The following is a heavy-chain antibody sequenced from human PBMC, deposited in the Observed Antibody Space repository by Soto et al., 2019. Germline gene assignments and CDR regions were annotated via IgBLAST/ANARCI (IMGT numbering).Heavy chain of an antibody. CDR2: INTDNGNT. Sequence: ASVKVSFKASGYTFTTYAIHWVRQAPGQSLEWMGWINTDNGNTYYSQKMQARVTITRDTSASTAYMELSRLRSEDTAVYYCARSRVRGGYDFDYWGQGALGTVSS. J-gene: IGHJ4*02. CDR1: GYTFTTYA. CDR3: ARSRVRGGYDFDY. V-gene: IGHV1-3*04. D-gene: IGHD3-16*01.